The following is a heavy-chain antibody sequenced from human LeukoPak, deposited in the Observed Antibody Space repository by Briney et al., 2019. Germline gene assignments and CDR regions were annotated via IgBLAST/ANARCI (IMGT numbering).Heavy chain of an antibody. Sequence: ESGPTLVKPTQTLTLTCTFSGFSLSTNEVGVGWIRQPPGKALEWLALIYWNDDKRYSPSLRSRLTITKDTSKNHVVLTMTNMDPVDTATYYCVHSPTQYYYDSSGYSVWFDPWGQGTLVTVSS. D-gene: IGHD3-22*01. J-gene: IGHJ5*02. CDR2: IYWNDDK. CDR1: GFSLSTNEVG. CDR3: VHSPTQYYYDSSGYSVWFDP. V-gene: IGHV2-5*01.